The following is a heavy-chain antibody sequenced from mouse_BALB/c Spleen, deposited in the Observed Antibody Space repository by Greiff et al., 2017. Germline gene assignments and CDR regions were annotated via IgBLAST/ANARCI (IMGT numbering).Heavy chain of an antibody. CDR2: IYPYNGGT. CDR1: GYTFTDYN. Sequence: EVQLHQSGPELVKPGASVKISCKASGYTFTDYNMHWVKQSHGKSLAWIGYIYPYNGGTGYNQKFKSKATLTVDNSSSTAYMELRSLTSEDSAVYYCATTVVAYYAMDYWGQGTSVTVSS. J-gene: IGHJ4*01. CDR3: ATTVVAYYAMDY. V-gene: IGHV1S29*02. D-gene: IGHD1-1*01.